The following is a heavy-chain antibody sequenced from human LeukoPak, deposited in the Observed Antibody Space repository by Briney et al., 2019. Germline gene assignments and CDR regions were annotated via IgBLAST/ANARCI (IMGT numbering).Heavy chain of an antibody. D-gene: IGHD2-2*02. Sequence: ASVKVSCKASGGTFSSYAISWVRQAPGQGLEWMGRIIPILGIANYAQKFQGRVTITADESTSTAYMELSSLRSEDTAVYYCARGSLVVPAAILTFHDYYYYMDVWGKGTTVTVSS. CDR3: ARGSLVVPAAILTFHDYYYYMDV. V-gene: IGHV1-69*04. CDR2: IIPILGIA. CDR1: GGTFSSYA. J-gene: IGHJ6*03.